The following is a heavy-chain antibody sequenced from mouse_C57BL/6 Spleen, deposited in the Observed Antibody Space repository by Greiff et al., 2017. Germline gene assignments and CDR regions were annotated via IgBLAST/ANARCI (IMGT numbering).Heavy chain of an antibody. CDR1: GFTFSDYG. D-gene: IGHD1-1*01. Sequence: VKLMESGGGLVKPGGSLKLSCAASGFTFSDYGMHWVRQAPEKGLEWVAYLSSGSSTIYYADTVKGRFTIARDKAKNTLFLQMTSLRSEDTAMYYCARRYYGSSLYAMDYWGQGTSVTVSS. CDR3: ARRYYGSSLYAMDY. J-gene: IGHJ4*01. V-gene: IGHV5-17*01. CDR2: LSSGSSTI.